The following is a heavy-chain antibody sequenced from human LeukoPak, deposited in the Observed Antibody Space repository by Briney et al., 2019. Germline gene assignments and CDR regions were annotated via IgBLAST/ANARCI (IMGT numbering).Heavy chain of an antibody. CDR2: TYSGGST. Sequence: PGGSLRLSCAASGFTVSSNYMNWVRQAPGKGLEWVSVTYSGGSTYYADSVKGRFTISRDSSKNTLYLQMNTLRAEDTAVYYCARESSGYYFDYWGQGTLVTVSS. V-gene: IGHV3-53*01. D-gene: IGHD6-25*01. CDR1: GFTVSSNY. CDR3: ARESSGYYFDY. J-gene: IGHJ4*02.